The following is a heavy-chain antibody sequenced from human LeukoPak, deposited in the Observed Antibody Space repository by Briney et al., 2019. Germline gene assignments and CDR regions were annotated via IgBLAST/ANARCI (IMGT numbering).Heavy chain of an antibody. CDR1: GFTFSSYW. CDR2: IKQDGSEK. Sequence: SGGSLRLSCAASGFTFSSYWMSWVRQAPGKRLEWVANIKQDGSEKYYVDSVKGRFTISRDNAKNSLYLQMNSLRAEDTAVYYCARVGYCSSTSCLKFDYWGQGTLVTVSS. V-gene: IGHV3-7*01. CDR3: ARVGYCSSTSCLKFDY. D-gene: IGHD2-2*01. J-gene: IGHJ4*02.